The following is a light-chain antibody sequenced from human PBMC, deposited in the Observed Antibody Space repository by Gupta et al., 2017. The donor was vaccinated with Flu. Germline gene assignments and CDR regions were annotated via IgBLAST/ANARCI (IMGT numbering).Light chain of an antibody. CDR3: FSNSGFLSSFV. CDR1: SNYVGGLQY. CDR2: DLT. V-gene: IGLV2-11*01. Sequence: QSALAQPRSVSGSPGQSVTISCTGTSNYVGGLQYVSWYQQHPGKAPKLIISDLTKRPSGVPGPFSGSKSGHTASLTISGLQAEDGADYYCFSNSGFLSSFVFRRWTRVSVL. J-gene: IGLJ1*01.